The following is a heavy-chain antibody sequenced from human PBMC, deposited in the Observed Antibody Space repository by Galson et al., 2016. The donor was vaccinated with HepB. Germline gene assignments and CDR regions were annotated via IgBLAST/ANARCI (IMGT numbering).Heavy chain of an antibody. J-gene: IGHJ6*02. CDR3: GSGEDSYYYGMDV. CDR1: GFSFSSYS. CDR2: ISTTTRYT. Sequence: SLRLSCAASGFSFSSYSMNWVRQAPGKGLEWVSSISTTTRYTYYADSVKGQFTISRDNSKNSLYLQMNSLRAEDTAVYYCGSGEDSYYYGMDVWGQGTTVTVSS. D-gene: IGHD3-10*01. V-gene: IGHV3-21*01.